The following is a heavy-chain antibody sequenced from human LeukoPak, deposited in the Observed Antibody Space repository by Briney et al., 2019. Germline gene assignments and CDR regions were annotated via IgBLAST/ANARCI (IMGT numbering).Heavy chain of an antibody. CDR2: IYYNGIS. Sequence: PSETLSLTCTVSGGSISGYYWSWIRQPPGKGLEWIAYIYYNGISNYNPSLKSRVIISVDSSKNQFSLKLSSVTAADTAVYYCARVFPTAQLFDYWGQGTLVTVSS. V-gene: IGHV4-59*01. CDR1: GGSISGYY. CDR3: ARVFPTAQLFDY. D-gene: IGHD4-17*01. J-gene: IGHJ4*02.